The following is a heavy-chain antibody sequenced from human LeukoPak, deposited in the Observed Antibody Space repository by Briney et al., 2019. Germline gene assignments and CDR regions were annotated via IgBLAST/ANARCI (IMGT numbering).Heavy chain of an antibody. CDR3: ARDRGDEGDSSSQSNWFDP. CDR2: INPSGGST. D-gene: IGHD6-13*01. V-gene: IGHV1-46*01. Sequence: GASVKVSCKASGYTFTSSYMHWVRQAPGQGLEWMGIINPSGGSTSYAQKFQGRVTMTRDMSTSTVYMELSSLRSEDTAVYYCARDRGDEGDSSSQSNWFDPWGQGTLVTVSS. J-gene: IGHJ5*02. CDR1: GYTFTSSY.